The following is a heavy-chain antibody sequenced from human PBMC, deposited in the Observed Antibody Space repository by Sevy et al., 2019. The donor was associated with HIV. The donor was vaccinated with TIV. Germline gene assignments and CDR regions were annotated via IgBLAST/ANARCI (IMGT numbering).Heavy chain of an antibody. CDR3: ARVRLPSTAAGENYYGMDV. CDR1: GGSISSYY. D-gene: IGHD6-13*01. V-gene: IGHV4-59*01. CDR2: IYYSGST. Sequence: SETLSLTCTVSGGSISSYYWSWIRQPPGKGLEWIGYIYYSGSTNYNPSFKSRVTISVDTSKNQFSLKLSSVTAADTAVYYCARVRLPSTAAGENYYGMDVWGQGTTVTVSS. J-gene: IGHJ6*02.